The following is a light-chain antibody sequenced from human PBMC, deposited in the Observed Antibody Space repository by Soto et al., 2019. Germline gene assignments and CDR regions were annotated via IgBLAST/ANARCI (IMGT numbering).Light chain of an antibody. Sequence: QSVLTQPASVSGSPGQSITISCTGTRSDVGGYNYVYWHQHHPGKAPKLIIYDATNRPSGVSDRFSGSKSGNTASLTISGLQAEDEADYYCCSYTSSSTYVFGPGTKLTVL. CDR1: RSDVGGYNY. CDR2: DAT. CDR3: CSYTSSSTYV. J-gene: IGLJ1*01. V-gene: IGLV2-14*03.